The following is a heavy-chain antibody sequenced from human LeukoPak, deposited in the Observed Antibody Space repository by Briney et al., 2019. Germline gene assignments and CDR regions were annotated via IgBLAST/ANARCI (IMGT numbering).Heavy chain of an antibody. CDR3: TTVPLWFGEPSP. CDR1: GFTFSDYY. Sequence: GGSLRLSCAASGFTFSDYYMNWIRQAPGKGLEWVGRIKSKTDGGTTDYAAPVKGRFTISRDDSKNTLYLQMNSLKTEDTAVYYCTTVPLWFGEPSPWGQGTLVTVSS. CDR2: IKSKTDGGTT. D-gene: IGHD3-10*01. V-gene: IGHV3-15*01. J-gene: IGHJ5*02.